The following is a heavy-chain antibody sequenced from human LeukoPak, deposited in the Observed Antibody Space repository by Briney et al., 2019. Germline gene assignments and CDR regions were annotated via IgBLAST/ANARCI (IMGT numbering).Heavy chain of an antibody. J-gene: IGHJ1*01. Sequence: GGSLRLSCAASGFTFSSYRMSWVRQAPGKGLEWVSAISGSGGSTYYADSVKGRFTISRDNSKNTLYLQMNSLRAEDSAVYYCAKDSAIQDSSGDEYFQHWGQGTLVTVSS. V-gene: IGHV3-23*01. CDR3: AKDSAIQDSSGDEYFQH. CDR2: ISGSGGST. CDR1: GFTFSSYR. D-gene: IGHD6-19*01.